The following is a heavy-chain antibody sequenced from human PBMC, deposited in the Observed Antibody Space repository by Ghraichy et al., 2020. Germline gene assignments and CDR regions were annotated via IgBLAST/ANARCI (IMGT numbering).Heavy chain of an antibody. J-gene: IGHJ4*02. CDR1: GFSFSTYW. CDR3: ATLVVVPAAIDY. D-gene: IGHD2-2*01. CDR2: IKQDGSEK. Sequence: GGSLRLSCAASGFSFSTYWMSWVRHSPGKGLEWVANIKQDGSEKYSVDSVKGRFTISRDNAKNSLYLQMNSLRAEDTAVYYCATLVVVPAAIDYWGQGTLVTVSS. V-gene: IGHV3-7*03.